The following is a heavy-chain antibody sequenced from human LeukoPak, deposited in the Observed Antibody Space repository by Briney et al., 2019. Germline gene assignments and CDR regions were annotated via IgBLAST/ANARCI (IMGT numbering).Heavy chain of an antibody. D-gene: IGHD2-8*01. CDR2: IKQDGSEK. CDR3: AKGGRGNGEVY. V-gene: IGHV3-7*01. CDR1: GFTFSRYW. J-gene: IGHJ4*02. Sequence: GGSLRLSCAVSGFTFSRYWMNWVRQAPGEGLEWVANIKQDGSEKNYMDSVKGRYTISRDNAKNSLFLQMNDLRAEDTAVYYCAKGGRGNGEVYWGQGTLVTVSS.